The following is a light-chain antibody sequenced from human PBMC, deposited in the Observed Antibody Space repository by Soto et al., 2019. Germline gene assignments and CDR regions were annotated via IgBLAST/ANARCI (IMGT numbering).Light chain of an antibody. J-gene: IGKJ2*01. Sequence: DIQMTQSPSTLSASVGDRVTITCRASQSISSRLAWYQQQPGKAPNLLIYKASSFQSGVPSRFSGSGSGTEFTLTISSLQPDDFATYFCQQYNSYPYTFGQGTKLEIK. V-gene: IGKV1-5*03. CDR2: KAS. CDR1: QSISSR. CDR3: QQYNSYPYT.